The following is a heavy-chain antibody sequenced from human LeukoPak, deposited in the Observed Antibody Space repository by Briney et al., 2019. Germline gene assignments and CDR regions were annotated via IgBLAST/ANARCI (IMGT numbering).Heavy chain of an antibody. CDR1: GFTFSSYA. CDR2: ISGSGGST. Sequence: PGGSLRLSCAASGFTFSSYAMSWVRQAPGKGLEWVSAISGSGGSTYYADSVKGRFTISRDNSKNTLYLQMNSLRAEDTAVYYCAKEGTICGVVTPDYYYYMDVWGKGTTVTVSS. D-gene: IGHD3-3*01. CDR3: AKEGTICGVVTPDYYYYMDV. V-gene: IGHV3-23*01. J-gene: IGHJ6*03.